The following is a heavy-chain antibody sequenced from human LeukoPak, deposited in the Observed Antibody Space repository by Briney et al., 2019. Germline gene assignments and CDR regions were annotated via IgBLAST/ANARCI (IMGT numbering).Heavy chain of an antibody. J-gene: IGHJ3*02. CDR1: GYTFTSYG. CDR3: ARTRYYGSGSYYLTTSQDAFDI. CDR2: ISAYNGNT. Sequence: ASVKVSCKASGYTFTSYGISWVRQAPGQGLEWMGWISAYNGNTNYAQKFQGRVTITRNTSISTAYMELSSLRSEDTAVYYCARTRYYGSGSYYLTTSQDAFDIWGQGTMVTVSS. V-gene: IGHV1-18*01. D-gene: IGHD3-10*01.